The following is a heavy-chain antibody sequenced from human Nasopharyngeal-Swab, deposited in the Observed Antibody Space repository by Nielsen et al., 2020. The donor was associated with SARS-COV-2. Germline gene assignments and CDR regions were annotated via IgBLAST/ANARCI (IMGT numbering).Heavy chain of an antibody. CDR3: ARERRMASIVVVPAANSPYYGMDV. Sequence: ASVKVSCKASGYTFTGYYMHWVRQAPGQGLEWMGWINPNSGGTNYAQKFQGRVTMTRDTSISTAYMELSRLRSDDTAVYYCARERRMASIVVVPAANSPYYGMDVWGQGTTVTVSS. CDR2: INPNSGGT. J-gene: IGHJ6*02. V-gene: IGHV1-2*02. D-gene: IGHD2-2*01. CDR1: GYTFTGYY.